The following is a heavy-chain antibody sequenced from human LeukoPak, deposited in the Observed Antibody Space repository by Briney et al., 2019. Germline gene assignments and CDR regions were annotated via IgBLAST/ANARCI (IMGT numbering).Heavy chain of an antibody. D-gene: IGHD3-22*01. CDR2: ISGSGGST. V-gene: IGHV3-23*01. Sequence: GGSLGLSCAASGFTFSSYAMSWVRQAPGKGLEWVSAISGSGGSTYYADSVKGRFTISRDNSKNTLYLQMNSLRAEDTAVYYCARTTYYYDSSGAHFDYWGQGTLVTVSS. J-gene: IGHJ4*02. CDR1: GFTFSSYA. CDR3: ARTTYYYDSSGAHFDY.